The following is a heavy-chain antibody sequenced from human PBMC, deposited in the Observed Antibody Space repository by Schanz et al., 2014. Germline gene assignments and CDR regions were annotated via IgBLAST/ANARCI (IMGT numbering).Heavy chain of an antibody. CDR3: AKSGYCSSTSCYQYNYYGLDV. Sequence: EVQLVESGGGLVKPGGSLRLSCAASGFAFSAYSMNWVRQAPGKGLEWVSSISSSGSYIYFPDSVKGRFTISRDNANNSLYLQMNSLRAEDTAVYYCAKSGYCSSTSCYQYNYYGLDVWGQGTTVTVSS. D-gene: IGHD2-2*03. J-gene: IGHJ6*02. CDR1: GFAFSAYS. V-gene: IGHV3-21*01. CDR2: ISSSGSYI.